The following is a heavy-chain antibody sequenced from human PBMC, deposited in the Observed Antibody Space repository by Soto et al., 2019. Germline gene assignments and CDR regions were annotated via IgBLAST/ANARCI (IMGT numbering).Heavy chain of an antibody. J-gene: IGHJ6*02. Sequence: SVKVSCKASGGTFSSYAISWVRQAPGQGLEWMGGIIPIFGTANYAQKIQGRVTITADESTSTAYMELSSLRSEDTAVYYCARSRNTIFGVVMPYGYYYGMDVWGQGTTVTVSS. V-gene: IGHV1-69*13. CDR2: IIPIFGTA. D-gene: IGHD3-3*01. CDR3: ARSRNTIFGVVMPYGYYYGMDV. CDR1: GGTFSSYA.